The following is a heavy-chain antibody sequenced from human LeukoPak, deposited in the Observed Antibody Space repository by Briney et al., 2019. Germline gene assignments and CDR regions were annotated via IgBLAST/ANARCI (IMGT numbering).Heavy chain of an antibody. Sequence: GGSLRLSCAASGFTFSSYAMSWVRQAPGKGLEWVSAISGSGGSTYYADSVKGRFTISRDNSKNTLYLQMNSLRAEDTAVYYCAKVGGSSWYNAEYFQHWGQGTLVTVSS. CDR2: ISGSGGST. V-gene: IGHV3-23*01. D-gene: IGHD6-13*01. J-gene: IGHJ1*01. CDR1: GFTFSSYA. CDR3: AKVGGSSWYNAEYFQH.